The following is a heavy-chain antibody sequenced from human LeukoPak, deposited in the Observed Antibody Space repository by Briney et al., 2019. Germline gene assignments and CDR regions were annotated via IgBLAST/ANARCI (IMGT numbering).Heavy chain of an antibody. CDR3: ARGRYVWGSYRYSPSFDY. CDR1: GGSFSGYY. V-gene: IGHV4-34*01. J-gene: IGHJ4*02. D-gene: IGHD3-16*02. CDR2: INHSGST. Sequence: SETLSLTCAVYGGSFSGYYWSWIRQPPGKGLEWIGEINHSGSTNYNPSLKSRVTISVDTSKNQFSLKLSSVTAADTAVYYCARGRYVWGSYRYSPSFDYWGRGTLVTVSS.